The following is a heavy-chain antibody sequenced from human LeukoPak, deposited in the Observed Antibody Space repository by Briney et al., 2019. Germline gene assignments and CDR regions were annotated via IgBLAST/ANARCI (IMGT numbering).Heavy chain of an antibody. CDR2: IGADNGKT. Sequence: GASVKVSCKTSGYTFTSYGISWVRQAPGQGLEWMGWIGADNGKTNYAQKLQGRVTMTTDTSTTTAYMELRSLRSDDTAVYYCARRGYPVYYYYMDVWGKGTTVTISS. D-gene: IGHD5-12*01. CDR3: ARRGYPVYYYYMDV. V-gene: IGHV1-18*01. J-gene: IGHJ6*03. CDR1: GYTFTSYG.